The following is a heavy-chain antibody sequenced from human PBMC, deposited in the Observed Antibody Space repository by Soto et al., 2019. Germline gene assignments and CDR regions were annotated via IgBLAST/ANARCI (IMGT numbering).Heavy chain of an antibody. V-gene: IGHV3-23*01. CDR2: ISGSGGST. D-gene: IGHD3-10*01. CDR1: GFTFSSYA. CDR3: APTMVRGVPPRYFDY. Sequence: GGSLRLSCAASGFTFSSYAMSWVRQAPGKGLEWVSAISGSGGSTYYADSVKVRFTISRDNSKNTLYLQMNILRAEDTAVYYCAPTMVRGVPPRYFDYWDQGTLVTVSS. J-gene: IGHJ4*02.